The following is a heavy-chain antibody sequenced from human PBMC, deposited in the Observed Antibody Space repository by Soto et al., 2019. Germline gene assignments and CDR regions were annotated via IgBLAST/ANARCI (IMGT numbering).Heavy chain of an antibody. Sequence: GGSLRLSCAASGFTVSSNYMSWVRQAPGKGLEWVSVIYSGGSTFYADSVKGRFTISRDNSKNTLYLQMNSLRAEDTAVYYCARLCSGRSFDIWGQGTMVTVSS. CDR3: ARLCSGRSFDI. J-gene: IGHJ3*02. D-gene: IGHD3-10*02. CDR2: IYSGGST. CDR1: GFTVSSNY. V-gene: IGHV3-53*01.